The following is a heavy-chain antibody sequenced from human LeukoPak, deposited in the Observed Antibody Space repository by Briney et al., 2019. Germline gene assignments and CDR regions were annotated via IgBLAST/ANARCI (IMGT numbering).Heavy chain of an antibody. CDR3: AQMYYYDSSGYYYFQH. Sequence: AAVKVSCKASGYTFTSYGFSWVRHAPAHGFERMLWLSAYNGNTNYAQKLQGRVTMTTDTSTSTACMELRSLRSDDTAVYSCAQMYYYDSSGYYYFQHWGQGTLVTVSS. D-gene: IGHD3-22*01. V-gene: IGHV1-18*01. CDR1: GYTFTSYG. CDR2: LSAYNGNT. J-gene: IGHJ1*01.